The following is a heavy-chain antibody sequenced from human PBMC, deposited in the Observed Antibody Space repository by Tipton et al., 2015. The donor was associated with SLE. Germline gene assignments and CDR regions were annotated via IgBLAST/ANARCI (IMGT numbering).Heavy chain of an antibody. CDR1: GETFSGYY. Sequence: TLSLTCAVYGETFSGYYWSWIRQPPGKGLEWIGEINHSGSTDYNPSLKSRVIISVDTSKNQFSLKLNSVTAADTAVYYCARSPNSSPPYFDYWGQGTLVTVSS. CDR2: INHSGST. CDR3: ARSPNSSPPYFDY. J-gene: IGHJ4*02. V-gene: IGHV4-34*01. D-gene: IGHD6-6*01.